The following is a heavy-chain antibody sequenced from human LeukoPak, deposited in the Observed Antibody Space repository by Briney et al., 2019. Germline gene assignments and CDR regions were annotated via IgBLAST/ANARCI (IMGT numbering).Heavy chain of an antibody. Sequence: ASVKVSCKVSGYILTELSMHWVRQAPGKGLEWMGGFDPEDGETIYAQKFQGRVTMTEDTSTDTAYMELSSLRSEDTAVYYCATGFLEWLLLPFDYWGQGTLVTVSS. D-gene: IGHD3-3*01. J-gene: IGHJ4*02. V-gene: IGHV1-24*01. CDR2: FDPEDGET. CDR3: ATGFLEWLLLPFDY. CDR1: GYILTELS.